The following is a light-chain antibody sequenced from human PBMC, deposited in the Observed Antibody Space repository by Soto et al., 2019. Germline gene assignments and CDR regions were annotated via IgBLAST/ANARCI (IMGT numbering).Light chain of an antibody. Sequence: DIQMTQYPSSLSASVGDRITITCQASQDIRNHLNWYQQKPGKAPKILIYDASNLEAGVPSRFGGSGSGTDFTFTISSLHPEDIATYYCQQYLNVLTFGGGTKVEIK. V-gene: IGKV1-33*01. CDR2: DAS. J-gene: IGKJ4*01. CDR1: QDIRNH. CDR3: QQYLNVLT.